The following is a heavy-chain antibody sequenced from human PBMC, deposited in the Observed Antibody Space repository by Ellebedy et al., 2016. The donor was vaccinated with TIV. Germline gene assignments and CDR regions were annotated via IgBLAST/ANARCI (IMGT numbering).Heavy chain of an antibody. Sequence: MPSETLSLTCSVSGSSISSGYDWGWIRQPPGRGLEWIGSMFHSGSTYYSPSLKRRVTISVDTSKNQLSLRLSSVTAAYTAVYYCARDGAGRWDYWGPGTLVTVSS. V-gene: IGHV4-38-2*02. D-gene: IGHD4-23*01. J-gene: IGHJ4*02. CDR2: MFHSGST. CDR1: GSSISSGYD. CDR3: ARDGAGRWDY.